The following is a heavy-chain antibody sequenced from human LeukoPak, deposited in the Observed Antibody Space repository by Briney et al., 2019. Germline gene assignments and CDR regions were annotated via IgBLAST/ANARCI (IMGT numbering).Heavy chain of an antibody. CDR3: ARDNHYYGSGSYDY. CDR1: GXTFSSYG. J-gene: IGHJ4*02. D-gene: IGHD3-10*01. V-gene: IGHV3-33*01. CDR2: IWYDGSNK. Sequence: GRSLRLSCAASGXTFSSYGMHWVRQAPGKGLEWVAVIWYDGSNKYYADSVKGRFIISRDNSKNTLYLQMNSLRAEDTAVYYCARDNHYYGSGSYDYWGQGTLVTVSS.